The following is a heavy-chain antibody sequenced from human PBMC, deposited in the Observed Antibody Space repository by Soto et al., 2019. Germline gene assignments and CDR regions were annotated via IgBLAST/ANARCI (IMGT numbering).Heavy chain of an antibody. CDR3: VRAGTGYQLDY. V-gene: IGHV3-72*01. D-gene: IGHD3-9*01. CDR1: GFTFSSYG. J-gene: IGHJ4*02. Sequence: GGSLRLSCAASGFTFSSYGMHWVRQASGKGLEWVGRIRKKANSYTAEYAASVKGRFTISRDDSKNSLYLQMNSLKIEDTALYYCVRAGTGYQLDYWGQGTLVTVSS. CDR2: IRKKANSYTA.